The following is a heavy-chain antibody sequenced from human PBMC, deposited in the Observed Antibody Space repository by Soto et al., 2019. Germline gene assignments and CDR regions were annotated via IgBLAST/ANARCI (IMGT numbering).Heavy chain of an antibody. V-gene: IGHV3-30*18. CDR1: GFTFSSYG. CDR3: AKDPRFEGLGGMDV. CDR2: ISYDGSNK. D-gene: IGHD1-26*01. J-gene: IGHJ6*02. Sequence: QVQLVESGGGVVQPGRSLRLSCAASGFTFSSYGMHWVRQAPGKGLEWVAVISYDGSNKYYADSVKGRFTISRDNSKNTLYLQMNSLRAEDTAVYYCAKDPRFEGLGGMDVWGQGTTVTVSS.